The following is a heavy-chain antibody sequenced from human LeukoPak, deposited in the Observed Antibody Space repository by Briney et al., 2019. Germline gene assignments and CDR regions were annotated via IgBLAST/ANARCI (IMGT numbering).Heavy chain of an antibody. V-gene: IGHV3-30-3*01. CDR1: GFTFSSYA. CDR2: ISYDGSNK. J-gene: IGHJ6*02. D-gene: IGHD2-2*01. CDR3: AREELVPAATWPPYYYYGMDV. Sequence: GRSLRLSCAASGFTFSSYAMHWVRQAPGKGLEWVAVISYDGSNKYYAGSVKGRFTISRDNSKNTLYLQMNSLRAEDTAVYYCAREELVPAATWPPYYYYGMDVWGQGTTVTVSS.